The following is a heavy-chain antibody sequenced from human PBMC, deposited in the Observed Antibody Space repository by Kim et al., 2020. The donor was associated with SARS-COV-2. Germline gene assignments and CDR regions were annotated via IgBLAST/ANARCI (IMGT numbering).Heavy chain of an antibody. CDR1: GGSISSSNW. D-gene: IGHD2-2*01. CDR3: ARTMPWFDP. J-gene: IGHJ5*02. CDR2: IYHSGST. Sequence: SETLSLTCAVSGGSISSSNWWSWVRPPPGKGLEWSGEIYHSGSTTYNPSLKSRVTISVDKSKNQISLKLSSVTAADTAVSYCARTMPWFDPWGQGTLVT. V-gene: IGHV4-4*02.